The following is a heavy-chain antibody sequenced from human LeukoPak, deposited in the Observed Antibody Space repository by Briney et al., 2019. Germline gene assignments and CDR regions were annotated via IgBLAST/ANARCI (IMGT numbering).Heavy chain of an antibody. CDR3: ARDTEIIAVAGKGFDL. CDR1: GYTFTSYY. J-gene: IGHJ2*01. V-gene: IGHV1-46*01. Sequence: ASVKVSCKASGYTFTSYYMHWVRQAPGQGLEWMGIINPSGGSTSYAQKFQGRVTMTRDTSTSTVYMELSSLRSEDTAVYYCARDTEIIAVAGKGFDLWGRGTLVTVSS. CDR2: INPSGGST. D-gene: IGHD6-19*01.